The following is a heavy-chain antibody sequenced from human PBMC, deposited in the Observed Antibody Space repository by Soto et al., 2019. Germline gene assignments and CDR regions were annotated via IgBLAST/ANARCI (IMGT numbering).Heavy chain of an antibody. Sequence: ASVKVSCKASGYTFTSYDINWVRQATGQGLEWMGWMNPNSGNTGYAQKFQGRVTMTRNTSISTAYMELSSLRSGDTAVYYCARVYRSGYYYGSGINDAFDIWGQGTMVTVSS. D-gene: IGHD3-10*01. V-gene: IGHV1-8*01. CDR3: ARVYRSGYYYGSGINDAFDI. CDR2: MNPNSGNT. J-gene: IGHJ3*02. CDR1: GYTFTSYD.